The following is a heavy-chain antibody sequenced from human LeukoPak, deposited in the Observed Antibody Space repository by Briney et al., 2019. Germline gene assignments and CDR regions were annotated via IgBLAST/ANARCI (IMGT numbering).Heavy chain of an antibody. V-gene: IGHV3-49*03. Sequence: GGSLRLSCTSSGFTFREFAVSWFRQAPGKGLEWMGFIRSSIYGGTPKAAASVKGRFIFSRDDSKGVAYLRMNSLKTDDTAVYYCSREWGNGNDLRPDSWGQGTLVTVSS. CDR3: SREWGNGNDLRPDS. CDR1: GFTFREFA. CDR2: IRSSIYGGTP. D-gene: IGHD1-1*01. J-gene: IGHJ4*02.